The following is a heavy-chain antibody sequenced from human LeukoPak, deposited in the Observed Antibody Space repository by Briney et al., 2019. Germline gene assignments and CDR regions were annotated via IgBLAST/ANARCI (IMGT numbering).Heavy chain of an antibody. CDR1: GFTFSSYS. J-gene: IGHJ6*03. CDR2: ISSSSSYI. D-gene: IGHD6-13*01. Sequence: GGSLRLSCAASGFTFSSYSMNWVRQAPGKGLEWVSSISSSSSYIYYADSVKGRFTISRDNAKNSLYLQMNSLRAEDTAVYYCAREAAGGGYYYYMDVWGKGTTVTVSS. V-gene: IGHV3-21*01. CDR3: AREAAGGGYYYYMDV.